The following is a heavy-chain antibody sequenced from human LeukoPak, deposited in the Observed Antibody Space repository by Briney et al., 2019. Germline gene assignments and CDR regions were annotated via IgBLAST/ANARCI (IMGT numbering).Heavy chain of an antibody. CDR1: EFTFSSHA. V-gene: IGHV3-23*01. J-gene: IGHJ4*02. D-gene: IGHD6-19*01. CDR3: AKGKYSSGGVPDY. Sequence: AGGSLRLSCVASEFTFSSHAMSWVRQAPGKGLEWVSSISGGGESTYYADSVKGRFTVSRDNSENTLYLQINSLRGEDTAVYYCAKGKYSSGGVPDYWGQGTLVTVSS. CDR2: ISGGGEST.